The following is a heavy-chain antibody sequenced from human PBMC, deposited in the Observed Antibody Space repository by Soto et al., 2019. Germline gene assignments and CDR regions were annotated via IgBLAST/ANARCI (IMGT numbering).Heavy chain of an antibody. CDR2: INHSGST. Sequence: QVQLQQWGAGLLKPSETLSLTCAVYGGSFSGYYWSWIRQPPGKGLEWIGEINHSGSTNYNPSLKSRVTISVDTSKNQFSLKLSSVTAADTAVYYCASVGLSRQQKRYDYWGQGTLVTVSS. D-gene: IGHD6-13*01. V-gene: IGHV4-34*01. CDR1: GGSFSGYY. J-gene: IGHJ4*02. CDR3: ASVGLSRQQKRYDY.